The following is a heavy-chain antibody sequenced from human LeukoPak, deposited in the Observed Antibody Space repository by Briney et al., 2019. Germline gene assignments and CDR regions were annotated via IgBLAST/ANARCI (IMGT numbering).Heavy chain of an antibody. D-gene: IGHD4-23*01. CDR2: IIPIFGTA. V-gene: IGHV1-69*13. CDR3: ARVRYGGNPRWYFDL. Sequence: SVKVSCKASGYTFTGFYMHWVRQAPGQGLEWMGGIIPIFGTANYAQKFQGRVTITADESTSTAYMELSSLRSEDTAVYYCARVRYGGNPRWYFDLWGRGTLVTVSS. CDR1: GYTFTGFY. J-gene: IGHJ2*01.